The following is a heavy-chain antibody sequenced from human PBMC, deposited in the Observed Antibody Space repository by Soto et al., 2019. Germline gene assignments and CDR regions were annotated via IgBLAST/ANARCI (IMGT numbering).Heavy chain of an antibody. CDR1: GFSLSTYHMG. J-gene: IGHJ4*02. D-gene: IGHD4-17*01. CDR2: IYWDDDK. Sequence: QITLKESGPTLVRPAQTLTLTCDFSGFSLSTYHMGVAWIRQPPGQALEWLALIYWDDDKRYSPSLKDTLAISKDTSSNQVVLTITNMDPGDTATYFCAHAGDYDLLTFDHWGPGTLVTVSS. CDR3: AHAGDYDLLTFDH. V-gene: IGHV2-5*02.